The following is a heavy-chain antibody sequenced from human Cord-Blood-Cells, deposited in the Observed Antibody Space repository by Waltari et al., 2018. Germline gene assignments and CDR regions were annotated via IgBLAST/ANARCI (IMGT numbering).Heavy chain of an antibody. CDR1: GGSISSYY. Sequence: QVQLQESGPGLVKPSETLSLTCTVSGGSISSYYWSWIRQPPGKGLEWIGYIYYSGSTNSNPSLRSRVTISVDTSKNQFSLKLSSVTAADTAVYYCARFGDYFDYWGQGTLVTVSS. V-gene: IGHV4-59*01. CDR3: ARFGDYFDY. D-gene: IGHD3-10*01. J-gene: IGHJ4*02. CDR2: IYYSGST.